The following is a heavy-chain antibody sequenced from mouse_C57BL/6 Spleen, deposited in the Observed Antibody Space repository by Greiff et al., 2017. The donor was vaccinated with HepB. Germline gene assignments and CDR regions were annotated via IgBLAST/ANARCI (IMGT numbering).Heavy chain of an antibody. CDR1: GFTFSSYA. J-gene: IGHJ4*01. D-gene: IGHD4-1*01. CDR2: ISDGGSYT. Sequence: EVMLVESGGGLVKPGGSLKLSCAASGFTFSSYAMSWVRQTPEKRLEWVATISDGGSYTYYPDNVKGRFTISRDNAKNNLYLQMSHLKSEDTAMYYCARVPNWCYAMDYWGQGTSVTVSS. CDR3: ARVPNWCYAMDY. V-gene: IGHV5-4*03.